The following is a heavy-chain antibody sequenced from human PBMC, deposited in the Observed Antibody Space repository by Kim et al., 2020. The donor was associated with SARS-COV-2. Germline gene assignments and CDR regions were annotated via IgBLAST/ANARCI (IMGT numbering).Heavy chain of an antibody. V-gene: IGHV3-23*01. J-gene: IGHJ4*02. CDR2: T. CDR3: AILYSGSYMVY. Sequence: TYYADSVKGRFTISRDNSKNTLYLQMNSLRAEDTAVYYCAILYSGSYMVYWGQGTLVTVSS. D-gene: IGHD1-26*01.